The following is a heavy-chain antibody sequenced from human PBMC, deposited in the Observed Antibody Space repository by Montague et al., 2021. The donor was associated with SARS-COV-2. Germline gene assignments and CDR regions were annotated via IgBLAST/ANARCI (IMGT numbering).Heavy chain of an antibody. Sequence: SETLSLTCAVSLDCIGSSNWWRWVRQPPGQGLQCIGEIYHRGNTNYNPSLQSRFTISVDKSKNQFSLKLSSVTAADTAVYYCARVVGFDFDYWGQGTLVTVSS. J-gene: IGHJ4*02. CDR2: IYHRGNT. V-gene: IGHV4-4*02. CDR1: LDCIGSSNW. CDR3: ARVVGFDFDY. D-gene: IGHD2-21*01.